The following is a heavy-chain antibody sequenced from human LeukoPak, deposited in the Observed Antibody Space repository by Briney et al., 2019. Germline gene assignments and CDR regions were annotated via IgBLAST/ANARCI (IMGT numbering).Heavy chain of an antibody. J-gene: IGHJ4*02. V-gene: IGHV3-21*01. CDR3: ARDLCGGDCYYFDY. Sequence: GGSLRLSCAASGFTFSSYSMNWVRQAPGKGLEWVSSISSSSSYIYYADSVKGRLTISRDNAKNSLYLQMNSLRAEDTAVYYCARDLCGGDCYYFDYWGQGTLVTVSS. D-gene: IGHD2-21*01. CDR2: ISSSSSYI. CDR1: GFTFSSYS.